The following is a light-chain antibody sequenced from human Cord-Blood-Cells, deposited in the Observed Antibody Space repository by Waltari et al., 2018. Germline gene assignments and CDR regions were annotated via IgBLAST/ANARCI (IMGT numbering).Light chain of an antibody. CDR1: QSVSSY. CDR3: QQRSNYT. V-gene: IGKV3-11*01. J-gene: IGKJ2*01. CDR2: DAS. Sequence: EIVLTQSPATLSLSPGERATLSCRASQSVSSYLAWYQQKLGQAPRLLIYDASNRATGIPARFSGSGSGTDFTLTISSLEPEDFAVYYCQQRSNYTFGQGTKLEIK.